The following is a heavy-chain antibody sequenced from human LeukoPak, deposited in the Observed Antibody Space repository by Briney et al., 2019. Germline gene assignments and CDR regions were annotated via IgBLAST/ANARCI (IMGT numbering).Heavy chain of an antibody. CDR1: GYTFTSYG. V-gene: IGHV1-18*04. CDR3: ARETLYYDIMTGYPDY. D-gene: IGHD3-9*01. J-gene: IGHJ4*02. Sequence: ASVKVSCKAYGYTFTSYGISWVRQAPGQGLEWMGWISAYNGNTNYAQKLQGRVTMTTDTSTSTAYMELRSLRSDDTAVYYCARETLYYDIMTGYPDYWGQGTLVTVSS. CDR2: ISAYNGNT.